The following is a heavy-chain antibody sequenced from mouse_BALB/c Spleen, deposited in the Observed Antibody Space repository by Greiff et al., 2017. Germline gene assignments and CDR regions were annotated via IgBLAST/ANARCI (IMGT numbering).Heavy chain of an antibody. CDR2: ISDGGSYT. J-gene: IGHJ3*01. D-gene: IGHD1-1*01. CDR1: GFTFSDYY. V-gene: IGHV5-4*02. Sequence: EVQLVESGGGLVKPGGSLKLSCAASGFTFSDYYMYWVRQTPEKRLEWVATISDGGSYTYYPDSVKGRFTISRDNAKNNLYLQMSSLKSEDTAMYYCARENYSYGSSHFAYWGQGTLVTVSA. CDR3: ARENYSYGSSHFAY.